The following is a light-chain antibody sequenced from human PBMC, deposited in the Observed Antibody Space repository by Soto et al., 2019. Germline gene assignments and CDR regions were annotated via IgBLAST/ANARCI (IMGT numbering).Light chain of an antibody. Sequence: QSVLTQPPSVSRAPGQRVTISCTGSSSNIRAGYDVHWYQQLPGTAPKLLIYGNSNRPSGVPDRFSGSKSGTSASLAITGLQAEAEADYYCQSYDSSLSGAVFGGGTQLTVL. J-gene: IGLJ7*01. CDR3: QSYDSSLSGAV. CDR1: SSNIRAGYD. V-gene: IGLV1-40*01. CDR2: GNS.